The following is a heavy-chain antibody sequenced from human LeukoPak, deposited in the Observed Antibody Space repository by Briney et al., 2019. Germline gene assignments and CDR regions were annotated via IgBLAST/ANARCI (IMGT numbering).Heavy chain of an antibody. CDR3: TVFGVVTLDY. D-gene: IGHD3-3*01. Sequence: GGSLRLSCAASGFTFSSYSMNWVRQAPGKGLEWVGFIRSKAYGGTTEYAASVKGRFTISRDDSKSIAYLQMNSLKTEDTAVYYCTVFGVVTLDYWGQGTLVTVSS. CDR2: IRSKAYGGTT. V-gene: IGHV3-49*04. CDR1: GFTFSSYS. J-gene: IGHJ4*02.